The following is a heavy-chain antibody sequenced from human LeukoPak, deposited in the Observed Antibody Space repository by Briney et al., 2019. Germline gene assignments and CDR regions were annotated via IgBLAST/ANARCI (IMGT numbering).Heavy chain of an antibody. D-gene: IGHD3-22*01. Sequence: GGSLRLSCVASGFTFSNAWMTWVRQAPGKGREWVGRIKSKADGGTADHAAPVKGRFNISRDDSKNTLYLQMNSLKTEDTAVYFCTRNYYDRTGSLFYWGQGTLATVSS. CDR3: TRNYYDRTGSLFY. CDR1: GFTFSNAW. V-gene: IGHV3-15*01. J-gene: IGHJ4*02. CDR2: IKSKADGGTA.